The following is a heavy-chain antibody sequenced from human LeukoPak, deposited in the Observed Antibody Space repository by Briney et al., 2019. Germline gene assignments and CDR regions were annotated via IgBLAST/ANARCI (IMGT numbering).Heavy chain of an antibody. CDR1: GGSISNYY. D-gene: IGHD3-22*01. CDR2: IYRSGNT. J-gene: IGHJ4*02. Sequence: SETLSLSCIVSGGSISNYYWSWIRQPAGKGLEWIGRIYRSGNTNYNPSLKSRVTISADTSKNQFSLRMTSVTAADTAVYYCVRATQNYYDSSGYLFWGQGTLVTVSS. CDR3: VRATQNYYDSSGYLF. V-gene: IGHV4-4*07.